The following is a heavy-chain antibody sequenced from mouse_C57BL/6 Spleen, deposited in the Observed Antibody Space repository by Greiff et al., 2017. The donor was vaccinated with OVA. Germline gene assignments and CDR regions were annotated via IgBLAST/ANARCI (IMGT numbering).Heavy chain of an antibody. CDR1: GYTFTDYE. D-gene: IGHD2-2*01. Sequence: LVESGAELVRPGASVTLSCKASGYTFTDYEMHWVKQTPVHGLEWIGAIDPETGGTAYNQKFKGKAILTADKSSSTAYMELRSLTSEDSAVYYCTRGGLFDYWGQGTTLTVSS. CDR3: TRGGLFDY. CDR2: IDPETGGT. J-gene: IGHJ2*01. V-gene: IGHV1-15*01.